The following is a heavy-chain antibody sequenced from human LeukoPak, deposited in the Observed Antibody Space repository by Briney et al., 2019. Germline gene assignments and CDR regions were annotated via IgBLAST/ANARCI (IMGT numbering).Heavy chain of an antibody. CDR3: AKDSQAYYGSGNTFDY. D-gene: IGHD3-10*01. Sequence: GGSLRLSCAASGFTFSSYGMSWVRQAPGKGLEWVSGISGSGGSTYYADSVKGRFTISRDNSKNTLYLQMNSLRAEDTAVYYCAKDSQAYYGSGNTFDYWSQGTLVTVSS. J-gene: IGHJ4*02. CDR1: GFTFSSYG. CDR2: ISGSGGST. V-gene: IGHV3-23*01.